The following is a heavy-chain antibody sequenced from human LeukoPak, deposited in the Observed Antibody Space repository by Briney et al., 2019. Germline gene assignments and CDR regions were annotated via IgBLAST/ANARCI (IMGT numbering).Heavy chain of an antibody. CDR3: ARGGGSSPSY. V-gene: IGHV4-61*02. CDR1: GGSISSGNFY. D-gene: IGHD6-6*01. Sequence: SQTLSLTCTVSGGSISSGNFYWSWIRQPAGKGLEWIGRIYTSGSTSYNPSLESRVTISVDTSKNQFSLNLNSVTAADTAVYYCARGGGSSPSYWGQGTLVTVSS. CDR2: IYTSGST. J-gene: IGHJ4*02.